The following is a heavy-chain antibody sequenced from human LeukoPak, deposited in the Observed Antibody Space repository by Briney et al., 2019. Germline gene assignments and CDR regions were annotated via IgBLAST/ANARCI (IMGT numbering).Heavy chain of an antibody. CDR3: ARDDASDPSASFDL. V-gene: IGHV1-2*02. D-gene: IGHD1-26*01. CDR2: INPNSGGT. CDR1: GYTFTSYY. Sequence: ASVKVSCKASGYTFTSYYMHWVRQAPGQGLEWMGWINPNSGGTNYAQKFQGRVTMTRDTSISTAYMELSRLRSDDTAVYYCARDDASDPSASFDLWGQGTMVTVSS. J-gene: IGHJ3*01.